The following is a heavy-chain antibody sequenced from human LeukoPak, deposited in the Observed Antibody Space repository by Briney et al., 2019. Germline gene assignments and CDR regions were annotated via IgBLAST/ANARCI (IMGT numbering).Heavy chain of an antibody. V-gene: IGHV4-30-2*01. Sequence: SETLSLTCTVSGGSISSGGYYWSWIRQPPGKGLEWIGYIYHSGSTYYNPSLKSRVTISVDRSKNQFSLKLSSVTAADTAVYYCARGDLSIAARQPDYYYYYMDVWGKGTTVTVSS. CDR2: IYHSGST. D-gene: IGHD6-6*01. CDR1: GGSISSGGYY. J-gene: IGHJ6*03. CDR3: ARGDLSIAARQPDYYYYYMDV.